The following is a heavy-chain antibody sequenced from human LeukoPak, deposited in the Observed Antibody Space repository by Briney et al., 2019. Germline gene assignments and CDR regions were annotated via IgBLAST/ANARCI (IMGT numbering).Heavy chain of an antibody. D-gene: IGHD5-12*01. CDR3: ARQVRWLRLRDWFDP. V-gene: IGHV4-34*01. Sequence: SETLSLTCAVYGGSFSGYYWSWIRQPPGKGLEWIGEINHSGSTNYNPSLKSRVTISVDTSKNQFSLKLSSVTAADTAVYYCARQVRWLRLRDWFDPRGQGTLVTVSS. J-gene: IGHJ5*02. CDR2: INHSGST. CDR1: GGSFSGYY.